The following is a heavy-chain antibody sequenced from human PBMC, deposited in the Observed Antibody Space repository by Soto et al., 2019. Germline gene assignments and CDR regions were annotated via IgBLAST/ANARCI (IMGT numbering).Heavy chain of an antibody. V-gene: IGHV4-30-4*01. J-gene: IGHJ6*02. D-gene: IGHD3-10*02. CDR3: ARESRICSGVYHSSLDV. CDR1: GGSIRSGDYY. CDR2: IYYSGST. Sequence: PSETLSLTCTVSGGSIRSGDYYWSWIRQSPGEGLEWIGYIYYSGSTYYNPSLMSRLTMSVDTSKNQFSLKLTSVTAADTAVYYCARESRICSGVYHSSLDVWGQGTTVTVSS.